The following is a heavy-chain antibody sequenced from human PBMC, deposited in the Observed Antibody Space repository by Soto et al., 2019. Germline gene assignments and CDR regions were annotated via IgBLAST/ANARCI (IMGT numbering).Heavy chain of an antibody. V-gene: IGHV4-61*08. CDR3: ARRGGSYWYFDL. Sequence: QVQLQESGPGLVKPSQTLSLTCTVSGGSISSGGYYWSWIRQHPGKGLEWIGYIYYSGSTNYNPSLKSRVTMSVDTSRNQFSLKLSSVTAADTAVYYCARRGGSYWYFDLWGRGTLVTVSS. CDR2: IYYSGST. D-gene: IGHD2-15*01. CDR1: GGSISSGGYY. J-gene: IGHJ2*01.